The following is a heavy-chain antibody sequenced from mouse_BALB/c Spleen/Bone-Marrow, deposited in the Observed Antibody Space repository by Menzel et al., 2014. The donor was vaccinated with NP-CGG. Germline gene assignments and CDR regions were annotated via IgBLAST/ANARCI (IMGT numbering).Heavy chain of an antibody. Sequence: EVQRVESGGGLVQPGGSLKLSCAASGSDFSRYWMGWVRQAPGKGLEWIGEINPDSSTINYTPSLKDKFIISRDNAKNTLYLQMSKVRSEDTALYYCALLGYYGYFYVWGAGTTVTVSS. V-gene: IGHV4-1*02. D-gene: IGHD2-2*01. CDR3: ALLGYYGYFYV. CDR1: GSDFSRYW. CDR2: INPDSSTI. J-gene: IGHJ1*01.